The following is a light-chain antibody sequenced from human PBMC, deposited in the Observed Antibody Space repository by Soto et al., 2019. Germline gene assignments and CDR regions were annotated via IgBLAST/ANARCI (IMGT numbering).Light chain of an antibody. V-gene: IGKV1-39*01. J-gene: IGKJ1*01. CDR3: QQSYTTPRT. Sequence: DIQMTQSPSSLSASIGGSVTITCRASQTIIGYLNWYQQKPGKAPRLLINAASNLQSGVPSRFRGSGSETDFTLTITSLQPEDFATYYCQQSYTTPRTFGQGTKVEIQ. CDR1: QTIIGY. CDR2: AAS.